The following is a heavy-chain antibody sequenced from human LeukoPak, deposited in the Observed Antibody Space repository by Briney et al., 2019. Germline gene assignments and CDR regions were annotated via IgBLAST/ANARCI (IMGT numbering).Heavy chain of an antibody. V-gene: IGHV3-21*01. J-gene: IGHJ3*02. CDR1: GCTFSSYS. Sequence: PGGSLRLSCAASGCTFSSYSMNWVRQAPGKGLEWVSSISSSSSYIYYADSVKGRFTISRDNAKNSLYLQMNSLRAEDTAVYYCARPHYGDFGDDAFDIWGQGTMVTVSS. CDR2: ISSSSSYI. D-gene: IGHD4-17*01. CDR3: ARPHYGDFGDDAFDI.